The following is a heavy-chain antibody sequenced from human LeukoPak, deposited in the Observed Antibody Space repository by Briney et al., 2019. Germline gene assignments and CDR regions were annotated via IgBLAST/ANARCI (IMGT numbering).Heavy chain of an antibody. D-gene: IGHD2-15*01. CDR3: AQRGGYCSGGSCYHWFDP. V-gene: IGHV1-69*05. CDR2: IIPIFGTA. Sequence: PGSSVKVSCKASGGTFSSYAISWVRQAPGQGLEWMGGIIPIFGTANYAQKFQGRVTITTDESTSTAYMELSSLRSEDTAVYYCAQRGGYCSGGSCYHWFDPWGQGTLVTVSS. J-gene: IGHJ5*02. CDR1: GGTFSSYA.